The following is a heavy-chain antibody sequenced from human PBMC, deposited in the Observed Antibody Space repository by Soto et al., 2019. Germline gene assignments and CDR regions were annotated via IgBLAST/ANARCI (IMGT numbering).Heavy chain of an antibody. CDR3: VRYSGSYYDSNYYYGMDV. V-gene: IGHV1-69*13. Sequence: SVKVSCKASGGTFSSYAISWVRQAPGQGLEWMGGIIPIFGTANYAQKFQGRVTITADESTSIAYMELSSLRSEDTAVYYCVRYSGSYYDSNYYYGMDVWGQGTTVTVSS. CDR2: IIPIFGTA. CDR1: GGTFSSYA. J-gene: IGHJ6*02. D-gene: IGHD1-26*01.